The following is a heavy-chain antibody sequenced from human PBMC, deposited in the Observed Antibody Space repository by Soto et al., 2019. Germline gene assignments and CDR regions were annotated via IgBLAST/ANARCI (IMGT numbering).Heavy chain of an antibody. CDR3: AKSSIFGVVIHFDY. Sequence: GGALRLSCAASGFTFSSYAMSWVRQAPGKGLEWVSAISGSGGSTYYADSVKGRFTISRDNSKNTLYLQMNSLRAEDSALYYCAKSSIFGVVIHFDYWGQGTLVTVSS. CDR1: GFTFSSYA. CDR2: ISGSGGST. D-gene: IGHD3-3*01. V-gene: IGHV3-23*01. J-gene: IGHJ4*02.